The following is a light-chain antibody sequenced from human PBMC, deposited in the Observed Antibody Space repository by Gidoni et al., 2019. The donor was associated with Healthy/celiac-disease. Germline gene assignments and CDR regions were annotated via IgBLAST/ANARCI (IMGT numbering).Light chain of an antibody. CDR1: QSVLYSSNNKNY. V-gene: IGKV4-1*01. CDR3: QQYYRTPPLT. CDR2: LAS. Sequence: DILMTQSPDSLALSLGERATINCKSSQSVLYSSNNKNYLAWYQQKPGQPPKLLIYLASTRESGVPDRFSGSGSGTDFTLTISSLQAEDVAVYYCQQYYRTPPLTFXGXTKVEIK. J-gene: IGKJ4*01.